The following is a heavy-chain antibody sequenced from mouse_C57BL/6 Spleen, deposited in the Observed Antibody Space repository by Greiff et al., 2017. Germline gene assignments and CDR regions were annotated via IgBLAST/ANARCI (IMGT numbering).Heavy chain of an antibody. V-gene: IGHV1-50*01. J-gene: IGHJ2*01. D-gene: IGHD2-4*01. CDR2: IDPSDGYT. Sequence: VQLQQPGAELVKPGASVKLSCKASGYTFTSYWMQWVKQRPGQGLEWIGEIDPSDGYTNYNQKFKGNATLTVDTSSSTAYMQLSSLTSEDSAVYYCASGRLRRGDFDYWGQGTTRTVSS. CDR3: ASGRLRRGDFDY. CDR1: GYTFTSYW.